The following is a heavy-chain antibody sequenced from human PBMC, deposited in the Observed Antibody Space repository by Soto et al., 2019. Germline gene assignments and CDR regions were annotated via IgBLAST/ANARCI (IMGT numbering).Heavy chain of an antibody. Sequence: QVQLVQSGSEVKKPGASVRVTCKASGYTFRNYGISWVREAPGQGLEWMGWVSAYNRNSNYAQKFEDRVIMTADTAPSTAYLELRGLRSDDTAIYYCPRDRQWEPLLYWGQGTLVTVSS. J-gene: IGHJ4*02. V-gene: IGHV1-18*01. CDR3: PRDRQWEPLLY. CDR2: VSAYNRNS. D-gene: IGHD1-26*01. CDR1: GYTFRNYG.